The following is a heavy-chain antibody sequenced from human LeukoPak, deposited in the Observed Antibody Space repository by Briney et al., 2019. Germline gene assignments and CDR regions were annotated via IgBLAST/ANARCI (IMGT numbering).Heavy chain of an antibody. D-gene: IGHD6-13*01. V-gene: IGHV1-2*06. J-gene: IGHJ4*02. CDR2: INPNSGGT. CDR1: GYTFTGYY. Sequence: GASVKVSCKASGYTFTGYYMHWVRQAPGQGLGWMGRINPNSGGTNYAQKFQGRVTMTRDTSISTAYMELSRLRSDDTAVYYCARALAEQQLEPGDYWGQGTLVTVSS. CDR3: ARALAEQQLEPGDY.